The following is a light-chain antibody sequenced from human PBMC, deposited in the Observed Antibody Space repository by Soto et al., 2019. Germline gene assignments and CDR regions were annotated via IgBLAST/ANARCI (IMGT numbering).Light chain of an antibody. CDR3: SSYTSGSYV. Sequence: QSVLTQPASVSGSPGQSITISCTGTSSDVGGYNYVSWYQQHPGKAPKLMIYGVSDRPSGVSNRFSGSKSGNMASLTISGLQAEDEADYYCSSYTSGSYVFGTGTKLTVL. V-gene: IGLV2-14*01. CDR1: SSDVGGYNY. J-gene: IGLJ1*01. CDR2: GVS.